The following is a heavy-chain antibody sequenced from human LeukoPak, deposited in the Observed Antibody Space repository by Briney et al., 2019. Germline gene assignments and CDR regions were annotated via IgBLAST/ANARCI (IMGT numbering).Heavy chain of an antibody. CDR2: TRNKANSYTT. CDR1: GFIFSDFY. V-gene: IGHV3-72*01. Sequence: GGSLRLSCVASGFIFSDFYMDWVRQAPGKGLEWVGRTRNKANSYTTAYAASVKGRFTISRDESNDSLFLQMNSLRAEDTAVYYCAELGITMIGGVWGKGTTVTISS. CDR3: AELGITMIGGV. D-gene: IGHD3-10*02. J-gene: IGHJ6*04.